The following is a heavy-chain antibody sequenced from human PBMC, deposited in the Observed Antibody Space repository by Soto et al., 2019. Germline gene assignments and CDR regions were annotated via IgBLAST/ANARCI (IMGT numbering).Heavy chain of an antibody. Sequence: GGSLRLSCAASGFTFSSYALHWVRQAPGKGLEWVAVISYDGSNNYYADSVKGRFTISRDNSKNTLYLQMNSLRAEDTALYYCARLGIAAAGNYYYYGMDVWGQGTTVTVSS. V-gene: IGHV3-30*01. D-gene: IGHD6-13*01. J-gene: IGHJ6*02. CDR1: GFTFSSYA. CDR2: ISYDGSNN. CDR3: ARLGIAAAGNYYYYGMDV.